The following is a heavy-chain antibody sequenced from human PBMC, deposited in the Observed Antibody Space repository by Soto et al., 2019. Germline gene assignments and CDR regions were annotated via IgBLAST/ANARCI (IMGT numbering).Heavy chain of an antibody. CDR1: GYTFNGYY. Sequence: QVQLVQSGAEVKKPGASVKVSCKASGYTFNGYYMHWVRQAPGQGLEWMGWINPNSGDTNYAQKFEGWVTMTRDTSISTAYMELTRLTSDDTAMYYCARSGISIVQGVLSELDYWGQGTLVTVSS. CDR2: INPNSGDT. D-gene: IGHD3-10*01. V-gene: IGHV1-2*04. CDR3: ARSGISIVQGVLSELDY. J-gene: IGHJ4*02.